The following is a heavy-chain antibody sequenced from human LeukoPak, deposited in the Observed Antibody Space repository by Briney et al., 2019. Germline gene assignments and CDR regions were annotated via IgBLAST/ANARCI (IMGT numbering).Heavy chain of an antibody. CDR1: GGSISSYY. V-gene: IGHV4-34*01. D-gene: IGHD3-16*01. CDR3: ARGGPLYSYYYYGMDV. CDR2: INHSGST. J-gene: IGHJ6*02. Sequence: PSETLSLTCTVSGGSISSYYWSWIRQPPGKGLEWIGEINHSGSTNYNPSLKSRVTISVDTSKNQFSLKLSSVTAADTAVYYCARGGPLYSYYYYGMDVWGQGTTVTVSS.